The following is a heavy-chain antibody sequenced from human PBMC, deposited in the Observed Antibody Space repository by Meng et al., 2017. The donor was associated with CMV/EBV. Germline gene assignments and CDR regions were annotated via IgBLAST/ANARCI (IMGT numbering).Heavy chain of an antibody. CDR3: ARRLAAAEGTSFSYYGMDV. CDR1: GYSFTSYW. Sequence: GESLKISCKGSGYSFTSYWIGWVRQVPGKGLEWMGIIYPGDSDTRYSPSFQGQVTISADKSISTAYLQWSSLKASDAAMYYCARRLAAAEGTSFSYYGMDVWGQGTTVTVSS. D-gene: IGHD6-13*01. CDR2: IYPGDSDT. J-gene: IGHJ6*02. V-gene: IGHV5-51*01.